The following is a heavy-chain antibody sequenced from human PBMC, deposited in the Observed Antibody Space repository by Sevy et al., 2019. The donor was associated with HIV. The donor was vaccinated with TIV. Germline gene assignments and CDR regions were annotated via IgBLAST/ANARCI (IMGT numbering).Heavy chain of an antibody. J-gene: IGHJ4*02. Sequence: SETLSLTCSVSGGSISRNSYDWGWIRQPPWKGLEWIGSIFYSGNTYYATSLRSRVTISVDTSKNQFSLNLSSVTDADTAVYYCARHGGLVDRGFDFWGQGILVTVSS. CDR1: GGSISRNSYD. D-gene: IGHD2-21*01. CDR3: ARHGGLVDRGFDF. CDR2: IFYSGNT. V-gene: IGHV4-39*01.